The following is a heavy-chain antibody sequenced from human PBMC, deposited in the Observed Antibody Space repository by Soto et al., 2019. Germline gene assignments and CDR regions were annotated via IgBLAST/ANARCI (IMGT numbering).Heavy chain of an antibody. CDR1: GFTFSNFA. CDR2: IKQDGSEK. D-gene: IGHD3-22*01. J-gene: IGHJ3*02. Sequence: WGSLRLSCAASGFTFSNFAMTWVRQAPGKGLEWVANIKQDGSEKYYVDSVKGRFTISRDNAKNSLYLQMNSLRAEDTAVYYCARTYYYDSSGYFLDAFDIWGQGTMVTVSS. V-gene: IGHV3-7*03. CDR3: ARTYYYDSSGYFLDAFDI.